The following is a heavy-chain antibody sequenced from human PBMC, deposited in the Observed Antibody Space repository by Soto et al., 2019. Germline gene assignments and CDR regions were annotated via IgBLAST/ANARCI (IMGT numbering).Heavy chain of an antibody. V-gene: IGHV4-31*03. CDR3: ARDVGTTDYAWGGFDY. CDR2: IHYSGST. J-gene: IGHJ4*02. CDR1: GGAISSGGYY. Sequence: QVQLQESGPGLVKPSQTLSLTCTVSGGAISSGGYYWSWIRQHPGKGLEWIGYIHYSGSTYFNPSLKSRVTISADTSKNQFSLKLSSVTAADTAVYYCARDVGTTDYAWGGFDYWGKGTLVTVSS. D-gene: IGHD3-16*01.